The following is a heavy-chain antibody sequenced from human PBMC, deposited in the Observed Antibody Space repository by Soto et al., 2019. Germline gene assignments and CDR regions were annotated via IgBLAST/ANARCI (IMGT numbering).Heavy chain of an antibody. CDR3: TTIRFLEWPLYYY. V-gene: IGHV3-73*01. CDR1: GFTFSGSA. D-gene: IGHD3-3*01. J-gene: IGHJ4*02. CDR2: IRSKANNYAT. Sequence: GGSLRLSCAASGFTFSGSAIHWVRQASGKGLEWVGRIRSKANNYATAYAASVKGRFTISRDDSKNTAYLQMNSLKTEDTAVYYCTTIRFLEWPLYYYWGQGTLVTVSS.